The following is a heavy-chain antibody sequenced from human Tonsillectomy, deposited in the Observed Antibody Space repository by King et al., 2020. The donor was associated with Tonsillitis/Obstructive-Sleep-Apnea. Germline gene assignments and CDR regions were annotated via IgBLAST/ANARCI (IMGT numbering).Heavy chain of an antibody. J-gene: IGHJ4*02. V-gene: IGHV5-51*01. Sequence: VQLVESGVEVKKPGESLRISCQGSGYRFTSHWIAWVRQMPGKGLELMGIIYPSDSDTRYSPSFHGHVTISADKSISTAYLQWSSLKASVTAMYYCARTAPGTGNTPLQYWGQGTLVTVSS. D-gene: IGHD1-7*01. CDR1: GYRFTSHW. CDR3: ARTAPGTGNTPLQY. CDR2: IYPSDSDT.